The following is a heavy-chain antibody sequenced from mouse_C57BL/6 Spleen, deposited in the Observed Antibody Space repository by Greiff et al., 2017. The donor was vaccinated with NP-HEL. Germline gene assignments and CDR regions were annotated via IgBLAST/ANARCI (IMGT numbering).Heavy chain of an antibody. CDR2: IDPENGDT. Sequence: EVQLQQSGAELVRPGASVTLSCTASGFTITDDYMYWVKQRPEQGLEWIGWIDPENGDTDYASTFQGKATITADTSSNTAYLQLSCLTSEDTAVYYYTTSGEAYAMDYWGQGTSVTVSS. CDR1: GFTITDDY. V-gene: IGHV14-4*01. D-gene: IGHD3-1*01. J-gene: IGHJ4*01. CDR3: TTSGEAYAMDY.